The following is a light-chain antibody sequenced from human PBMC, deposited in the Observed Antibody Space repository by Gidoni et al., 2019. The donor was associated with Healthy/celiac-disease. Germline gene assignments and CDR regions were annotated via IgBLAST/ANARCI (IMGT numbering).Light chain of an antibody. J-gene: IGKJ1*01. CDR3: QQSYSTPPT. Sequence: DIQMTQSPSSLSASVGDRVTITCRASQSISSYLNWYQQKPGKAPKLLIYAASSLQSGVPSRFSGSGSGTDFTLTISSLQPEDFATYYCQQSYSTPPTFGQXTKVESK. V-gene: IGKV1-39*01. CDR2: AAS. CDR1: QSISSY.